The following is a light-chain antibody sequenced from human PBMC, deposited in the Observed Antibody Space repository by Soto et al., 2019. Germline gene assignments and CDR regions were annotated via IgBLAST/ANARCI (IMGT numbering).Light chain of an antibody. V-gene: IGLV2-14*01. CDR1: SSDVGGYNY. CDR3: SSYTSSSTYV. J-gene: IGLJ1*01. CDR2: DVS. Sequence: QSVLTQPASVSGSPGQSITISCTGTSSDVGGYNYVSWYQQHPGKAPKLMIYDVSNRPSGVSNRFSGSKSGNTASLTISGLQAEDEADYYWSSYTSSSTYVFGSGTKLTVL.